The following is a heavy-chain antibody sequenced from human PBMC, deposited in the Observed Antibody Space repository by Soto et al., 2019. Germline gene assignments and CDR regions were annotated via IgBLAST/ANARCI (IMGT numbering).Heavy chain of an antibody. D-gene: IGHD6-6*01. J-gene: IGHJ1*01. Sequence: GGSLRLSCAASGFTFSSYAMSWVRQAPGKGLEWVSAISGSGGSTYYADSVKGRFTISRDNSKNTLYLQMNSLRAEDTAVYYCAKTPSREQLVMSYFQHWGQGTLVTVSS. CDR1: GFTFSSYA. CDR2: ISGSGGST. V-gene: IGHV3-23*01. CDR3: AKTPSREQLVMSYFQH.